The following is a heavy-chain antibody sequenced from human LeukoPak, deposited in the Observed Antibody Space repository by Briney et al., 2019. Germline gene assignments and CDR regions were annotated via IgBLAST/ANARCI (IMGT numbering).Heavy chain of an antibody. V-gene: IGHV3-33*08. D-gene: IGHD6-13*01. CDR2: IWYDGSNK. J-gene: IGHJ4*02. CDR3: ARLAIGAAGRGEIDY. Sequence: PGGSLRLSCAASGFTFSSYALHWVRQAPGKGLEWVAVIWYDGSNKYYADSVKGRFTISRDNFKNTLDLQMNSLRAEDTAVYYCARLAIGAAGRGEIDYWGQGILVTVSS. CDR1: GFTFSSYA.